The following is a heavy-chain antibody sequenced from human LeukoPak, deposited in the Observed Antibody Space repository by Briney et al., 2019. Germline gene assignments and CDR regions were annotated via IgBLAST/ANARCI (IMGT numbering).Heavy chain of an antibody. J-gene: IGHJ3*02. V-gene: IGHV3-72*01. Sequence: GGSLRLSCAASGFTFSDYYMDWVRQAPGKGLEWVGRIRDKVHSYTTEYAASVQGRFTISRDNSKNSLYLQMNSLKTEDTAVYYCARDLGAHAFDIWGQGTMVTVSS. CDR2: IRDKVHSYTT. CDR1: GFTFSDYY. CDR3: ARDLGAHAFDI.